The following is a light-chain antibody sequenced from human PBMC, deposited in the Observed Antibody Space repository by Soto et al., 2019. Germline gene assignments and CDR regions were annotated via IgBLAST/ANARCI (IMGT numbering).Light chain of an antibody. CDR1: TGAVTSGHY. CDR2: DTS. Sequence: QSVVTQEPSLTVSPGGTVTLTCASSTGAVTSGHYPYWFQQKPGQAPRTLIYDTSNKHSWTPARFSGSLLGGKAALTLSGAQSEDEAEYYCLLSYSGAHVVFGGGTKLTVL. J-gene: IGLJ2*01. CDR3: LLSYSGAHVV. V-gene: IGLV7-46*01.